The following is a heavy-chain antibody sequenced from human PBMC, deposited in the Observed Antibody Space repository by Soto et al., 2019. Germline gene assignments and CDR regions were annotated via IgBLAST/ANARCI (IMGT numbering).Heavy chain of an antibody. J-gene: IGHJ4*02. CDR3: ASDSYYYASDY. D-gene: IGHD3-10*01. V-gene: IGHV3-11*01. Sequence: PXESLRLSCAASGLSFSAQYMTWMRQAPGKGLEWVSYISGSGTTIHYTDSVKGRFTVSRDNAKNSVYLQMNSLRAEDTAVYYCASDSYYYASDYWGQGTLVTVSS. CDR2: ISGSGTTI. CDR1: GLSFSAQY.